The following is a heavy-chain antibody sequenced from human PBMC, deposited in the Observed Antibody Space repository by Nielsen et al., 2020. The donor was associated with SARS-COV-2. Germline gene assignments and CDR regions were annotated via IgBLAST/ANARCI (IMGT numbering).Heavy chain of an antibody. J-gene: IGHJ4*02. D-gene: IGHD2-2*01. V-gene: IGHV3-30*03. CDR2: ISYDGSNK. Sequence: GESLKISCAASGFTFSSYGMHWVRQAPGKGLEWVAVISYDGSNKYYADSVKGRFTISRDNSKNTLYLQMNSLRSDDTAVYYCARDVCSSTSCYGDWGQGTLVTVSS. CDR1: GFTFSSYG. CDR3: ARDVCSSTSCYGD.